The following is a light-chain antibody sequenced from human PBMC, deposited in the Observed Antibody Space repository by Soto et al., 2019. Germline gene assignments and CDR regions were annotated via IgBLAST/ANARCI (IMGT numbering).Light chain of an antibody. CDR3: QQYNSYSEA. J-gene: IGKJ1*01. CDR1: QSISSW. V-gene: IGKV1-5*01. CDR2: DAS. Sequence: DIQMTQSPATLSASVGDRVTITCRASQSISSWLAWYQQKPGKAPKLLIYDASSLESGVPSRFSGSGSETEFTLTISGLQPGDSATYYCQQYNSYSEAFGQGTKVDIK.